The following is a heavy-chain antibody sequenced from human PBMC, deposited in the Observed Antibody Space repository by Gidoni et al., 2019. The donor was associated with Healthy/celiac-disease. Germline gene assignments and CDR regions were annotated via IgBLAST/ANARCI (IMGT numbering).Heavy chain of an antibody. CDR3: ARGALYGSLNYFDH. V-gene: IGHV4-59*01. CDR2: IYYSGST. J-gene: IGHJ4*02. D-gene: IGHD3-10*01. Sequence: QVQLQESGPGLVKPSETLSLTCTVSGGSISSYYWSWIRQPPGKGLEWIGYIYYSGSTKYNPSLKSRVTISLDTSKNQFSLKLSSVTAADTAVYYCARGALYGSLNYFDHWGQGTLVTVSS. CDR1: GGSISSYY.